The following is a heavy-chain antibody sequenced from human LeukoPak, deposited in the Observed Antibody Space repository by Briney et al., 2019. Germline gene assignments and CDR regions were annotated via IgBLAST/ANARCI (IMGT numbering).Heavy chain of an antibody. J-gene: IGHJ4*02. CDR2: ISSSSTYI. D-gene: IGHD2-2*01. Sequence: PGGSLRLSCAASGFTFSSYTMNWVRQAPGKGLEWVSSISSSSTYIWNADSVKGRFTISRDNSKNTLYVQMNRLRAEDTAVYYCAKGDQVFDYWGQGTLVTVSS. V-gene: IGHV3-21*04. CDR3: AKGDQVFDY. CDR1: GFTFSSYT.